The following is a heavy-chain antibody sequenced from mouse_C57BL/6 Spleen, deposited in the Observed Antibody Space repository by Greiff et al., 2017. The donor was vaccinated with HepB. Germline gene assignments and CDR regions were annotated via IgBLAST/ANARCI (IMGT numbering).Heavy chain of an antibody. J-gene: IGHJ3*01. CDR1: GYSFTDYN. Sequence: VQLQQSGPELVKPGASVKISCKASGYSFTDYNMNWVKQSNGKSLEWIGVINPNYGTTSYNQKFKGKTTLTVDQSSSTAYMQPNSLTSEDSAVYFWTREYYYGSFAYWGQGTLVTVSA. CDR3: TREYYYGSFAY. CDR2: INPNYGTT. D-gene: IGHD1-1*01. V-gene: IGHV1-39*01.